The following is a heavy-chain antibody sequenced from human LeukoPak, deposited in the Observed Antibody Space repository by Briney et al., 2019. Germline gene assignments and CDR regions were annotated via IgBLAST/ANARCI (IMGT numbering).Heavy chain of an antibody. J-gene: IGHJ4*02. CDR3: AGLSGYDPYYFDY. V-gene: IGHV1-2*02. CDR2: INPNTGDT. CDR1: GYTFTGYH. Sequence: ASVKVSCKASGYTFTGYHMHWVRQAPGQGLEWMGWINPNTGDTNYAQKFQGRVTMTRDTSISTAYMELSRLTSDDTAVYYCAGLSGYDPYYFDYWGQGTLVAVSS. D-gene: IGHD5-12*01.